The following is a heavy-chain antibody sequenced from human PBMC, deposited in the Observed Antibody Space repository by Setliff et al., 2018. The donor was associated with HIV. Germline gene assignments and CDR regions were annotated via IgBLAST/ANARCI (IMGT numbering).Heavy chain of an antibody. Sequence: KPSETLSLTCTVSGGSISSHYWSWVRQPPGRGLEWIGHIYTSGSTNYNPSLKSRVTISVDTSKNQFSLKLSSVTAADTAVYYCARLGSDYYDSSGYLYYFDYWGQGTLVTVSS. CDR3: ARLGSDYYDSSGYLYYFDY. V-gene: IGHV4-4*08. J-gene: IGHJ4*02. CDR2: IYTSGST. CDR1: GGSISSHY. D-gene: IGHD3-22*01.